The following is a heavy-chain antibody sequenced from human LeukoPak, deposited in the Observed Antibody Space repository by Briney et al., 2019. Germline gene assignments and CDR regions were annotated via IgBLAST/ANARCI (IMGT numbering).Heavy chain of an antibody. V-gene: IGHV3-23*01. CDR3: AKAPATGEGYYFYYMDV. CDR1: GFTLSSHA. Sequence: GGSLRLSCAASGFASGFTLSSHAMSWVRQAPGKGLEWVASINGRAATTYYADSVKGRFTISRDNSKNTLYLQMNSLGADDTAVYYCAKAPATGEGYYFYYMDVWGKGTTVTVSS. CDR2: INGRAATT. J-gene: IGHJ6*03. D-gene: IGHD7-27*01.